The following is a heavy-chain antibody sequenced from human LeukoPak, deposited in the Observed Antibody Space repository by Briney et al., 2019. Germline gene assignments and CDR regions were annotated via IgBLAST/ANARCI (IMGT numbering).Heavy chain of an antibody. D-gene: IGHD1-1*01. J-gene: IGHJ3*02. V-gene: IGHV4-61*02. Sequence: SETLSLTCTVSGGSISSGSYYWSWIRQPAGKGLEWIGRIYTSGSTNYNPSLKSRVTISVDTSKNQFSLKLSSVTAADTAVYYCAIRTTGTSDAFDIWGQGTMVTVSS. CDR1: GGSISSGSYY. CDR2: IYTSGST. CDR3: AIRTTGTSDAFDI.